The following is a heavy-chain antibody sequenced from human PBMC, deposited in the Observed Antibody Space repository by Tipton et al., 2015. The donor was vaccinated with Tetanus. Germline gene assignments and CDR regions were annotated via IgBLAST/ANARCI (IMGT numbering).Heavy chain of an antibody. CDR3: TRSHRADYFYGMDV. CDR1: GFSFSSYW. D-gene: IGHD1-14*01. J-gene: IGHJ6*02. V-gene: IGHV3-43*01. CDR2: ISWDARVT. Sequence: SLRLSCAVSGFSFSSYWMHWVRQAPGKGLEWVSLISWDARVTYYSDAVKGRFTISRDNRQGSLYLQMDSLRSEDTALYFCTRSHRADYFYGMDVWGQGTTVTVSS.